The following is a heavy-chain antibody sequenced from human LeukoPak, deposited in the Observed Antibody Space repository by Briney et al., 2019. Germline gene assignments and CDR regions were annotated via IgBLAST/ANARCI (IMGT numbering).Heavy chain of an antibody. J-gene: IGHJ3*02. CDR1: GFTFSSYA. D-gene: IGHD3-22*01. CDR3: ASHYYDSSGYYSDNAFDI. Sequence: PGGSLRLSCAASGFTFSSYAMSWVRQAPGKGLEWVSGISGSGGSTYYADSVKGRFTISRDNSKNTLYLQMNSLRAEDTAVYYCASHYYDSSGYYSDNAFDIWGQGTMVTVSS. CDR2: ISGSGGST. V-gene: IGHV3-23*01.